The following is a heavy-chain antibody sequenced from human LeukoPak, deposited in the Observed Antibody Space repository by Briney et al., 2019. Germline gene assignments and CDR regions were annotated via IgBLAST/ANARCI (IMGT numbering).Heavy chain of an antibody. CDR1: GDSISSYY. Sequence: SETLSLTCTVSGDSISSYYWSWIRQPPGKGLEWIGNMYYSGSTNYNPSLKSRVTISVDTSKNQFSLKLSSATAADTAVYYCARESYYGSGSEGYFAYWGQGTLVTVSS. D-gene: IGHD3-10*01. CDR3: ARESYYGSGSEGYFAY. V-gene: IGHV4-59*01. CDR2: MYYSGST. J-gene: IGHJ4*02.